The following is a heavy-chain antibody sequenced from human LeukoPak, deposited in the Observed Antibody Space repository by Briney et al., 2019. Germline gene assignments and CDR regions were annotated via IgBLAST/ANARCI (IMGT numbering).Heavy chain of an antibody. D-gene: IGHD6-19*01. J-gene: IGHJ6*02. CDR1: GFTPSRYS. CDR2: ISSRSTYM. Sequence: PGGSLSLSCAASGFTPSRYSVKWVRQAAGKGLEWIAYISSRSTYMLYSDSVKGRFTVSSDNAKNSLYLQMNSLRDEDTAVYYCARAKTVAALSYLYAVDVWGQGTTITVSS. V-gene: IGHV3-48*02. CDR3: ARAKTVAALSYLYAVDV.